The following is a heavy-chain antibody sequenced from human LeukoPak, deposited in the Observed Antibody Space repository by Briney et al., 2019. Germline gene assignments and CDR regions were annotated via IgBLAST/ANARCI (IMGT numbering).Heavy chain of an antibody. D-gene: IGHD3-3*01. V-gene: IGHV4-39*07. CDR2: IYHDGST. Sequence: PSETLSLTCTVSGGSITITNYYWGWIRQPPGKGLEWVGNIYHDGSTYYNPSLKSRVSISVDTSKNQFSLKLSSVTAADTAVYYCARNSITIFGVVYWYFDLWGRGTLVTVSS. J-gene: IGHJ2*01. CDR1: GGSITITNYY. CDR3: ARNSITIFGVVYWYFDL.